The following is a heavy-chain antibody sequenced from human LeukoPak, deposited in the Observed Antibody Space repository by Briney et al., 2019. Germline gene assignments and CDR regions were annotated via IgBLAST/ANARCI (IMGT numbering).Heavy chain of an antibody. CDR1: GGTFSSYA. J-gene: IGHJ5*02. V-gene: IGHV1-69*13. CDR3: ARDVCSGGSCYAWGFDP. Sequence: SVKVSCKASGGTFSSYAISWVRQAPGQGLEWMGGIIPIFGTANYAQKFQGRVTITADESTSTAYMELSSLRSEDTAVYYCARDVCSGGSCYAWGFDPWGQGTLVTVSS. D-gene: IGHD2-15*01. CDR2: IIPIFGTA.